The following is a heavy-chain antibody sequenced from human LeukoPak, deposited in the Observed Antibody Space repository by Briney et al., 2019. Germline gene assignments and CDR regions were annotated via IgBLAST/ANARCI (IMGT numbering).Heavy chain of an antibody. CDR3: TRDLGTVTTDYFDY. J-gene: IGHJ4*02. Sequence: GGSLRLSCTASGFTLGDYAMSWVRQAPGKGLEWVGFIRSKAYGGTTEYAASVKGRFTISRDDSKSIAYLQMNSLKTEDTAVYYCTRDLGTVTTDYFDYWGQGTLVTVSS. CDR1: GFTLGDYA. V-gene: IGHV3-49*04. CDR2: IRSKAYGGTT. D-gene: IGHD4-17*01.